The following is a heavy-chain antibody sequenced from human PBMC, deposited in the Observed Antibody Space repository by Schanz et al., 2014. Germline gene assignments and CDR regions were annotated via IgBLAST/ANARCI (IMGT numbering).Heavy chain of an antibody. CDR3: ANNSNLDY. V-gene: IGHV3-23*01. Sequence: EVQLLESGGGLVQPGGSLRLSCAASGFTFSSYAMTWVRQAPGMGLEWVSAISGRDGSTYYADSMRGRFTISRANSKNTLCLQMNSLRAEDTAVDYGANNSNLDYWGQGALVTVSS. CDR2: ISGRDGST. D-gene: IGHD1-20*01. CDR1: GFTFSSYA. J-gene: IGHJ4*02.